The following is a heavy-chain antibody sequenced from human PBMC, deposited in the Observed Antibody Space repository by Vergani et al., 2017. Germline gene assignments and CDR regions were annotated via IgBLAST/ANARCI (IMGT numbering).Heavy chain of an antibody. CDR1: GFTFSSYS. V-gene: IGHV3-33*08. CDR3: ARDSAEWTTGYMDV. J-gene: IGHJ6*03. CDR2: IWYDGSNK. Sequence: VQLVESGGGLVKPGGSLRLSCAASGFTFSSYSMNWVRQAPGKGLEWVAVIWYDGSNKYYADSVKGRFTISRDNSKNTLYLQMNSLRAEDTAVYYCARDSAEWTTGYMDVWGKGTTVTVSS. D-gene: IGHD4-11*01.